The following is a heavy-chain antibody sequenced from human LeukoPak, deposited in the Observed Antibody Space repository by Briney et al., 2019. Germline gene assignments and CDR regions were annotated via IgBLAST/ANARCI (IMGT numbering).Heavy chain of an antibody. CDR1: GYTFTSYA. D-gene: IGHD3-16*01. Sequence: ASVKVSCKASGYTFTSYAMHWVRQAPGQRLEWMGWSNAGNGTTKYSQEFQGRVTITRDTSASTAYMELSSLRSEDTAVYFCAREKRGGLSGNLGGLFATYYTYYYMDVWGRGTMVTVSS. V-gene: IGHV1-3*02. J-gene: IGHJ6*03. CDR3: AREKRGGLSGNLGGLFATYYTYYYMDV. CDR2: SNAGNGTT.